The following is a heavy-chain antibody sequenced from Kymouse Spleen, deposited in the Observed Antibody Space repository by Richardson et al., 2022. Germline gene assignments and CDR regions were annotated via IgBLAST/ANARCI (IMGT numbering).Heavy chain of an antibody. CDR2: ISYDGSNK. V-gene: IGHV3-30*18. CDR1: GFTFSSYG. D-gene: IGHD4-17*01. Sequence: QVQLVESGGGVVQPGRSLRLSCAASGFTFSSYGMHWVRQAPGKGLEWVAVISYDGSNKYYADSVKGRFTISRDNSKNTLYLQMNSLRAEDTAVYYCAKETYGDYVGYYYYYGMDVWGQGTTVTVSS. J-gene: IGHJ6*02. CDR3: AKETYGDYVGYYYYYGMDV.